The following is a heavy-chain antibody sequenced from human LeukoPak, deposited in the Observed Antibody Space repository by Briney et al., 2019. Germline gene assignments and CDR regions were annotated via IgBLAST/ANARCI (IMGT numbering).Heavy chain of an antibody. Sequence: GGSLRLSCAASGFTFSSYSMTWVRQAPGKGLEWVSSISSSSSYIYYADSVKGRFTISRDNAKNSLYLQMNSLRAEDTAVYYCARDSGDHTKEYYYGMDVWGQGTTVTVSS. V-gene: IGHV3-21*01. CDR2: ISSSSSYI. CDR1: GFTFSSYS. D-gene: IGHD2-21*02. CDR3: ARDSGDHTKEYYYGMDV. J-gene: IGHJ6*02.